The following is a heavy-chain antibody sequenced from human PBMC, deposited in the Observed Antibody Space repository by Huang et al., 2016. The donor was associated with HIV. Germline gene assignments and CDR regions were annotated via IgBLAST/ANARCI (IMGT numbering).Heavy chain of an antibody. CDR3: ARTEMEYYYGSSGYYPDY. V-gene: IGHV3-48*01. Sequence: EVQLVESGGALVQPGGSLKLSCVVSGFDFSKYSMNWVRQAPGKVLAWVSDIRGTSSNIYYADSVKGRFTISRDNAKNSVFLQMRSLRAEDTALYYCARTEMEYYYGSSGYYPDYWGQGTQVTVSS. D-gene: IGHD3-22*01. CDR1: GFDFSKYS. CDR2: IRGTSSNI. J-gene: IGHJ4*02.